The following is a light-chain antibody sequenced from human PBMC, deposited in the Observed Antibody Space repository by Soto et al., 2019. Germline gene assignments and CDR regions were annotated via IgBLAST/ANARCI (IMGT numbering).Light chain of an antibody. Sequence: QSVLTQPPSASGTPGQRVTISCSGSSSNIGSNYVYWYHQLPGTAPKLVIYRNNQRPSGVPDRFSGSKSATSASLGISGLQSEDEADYYCAAWDDSLNGPVFGGGTKVTVL. CDR1: SSNIGSNY. J-gene: IGLJ2*01. CDR2: RNN. CDR3: AAWDDSLNGPV. V-gene: IGLV1-47*01.